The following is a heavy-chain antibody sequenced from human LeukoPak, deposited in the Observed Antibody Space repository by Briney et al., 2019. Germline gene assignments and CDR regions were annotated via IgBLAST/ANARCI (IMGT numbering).Heavy chain of an antibody. CDR3: ARSGLVVGATRYFQH. D-gene: IGHD1-26*01. J-gene: IGHJ1*01. CDR1: DYTFINYG. V-gene: IGHV1-18*01. Sequence: ASVKVSCKASDYTFINYGISWVRQAPGQGLEWMGWISAYNGNTNYAQKLQDRVTMTTDTSTSTAYMELRSLGSDDTAVYYCARSGLVVGATRYFQHWGQGTLVTVSS. CDR2: ISAYNGNT.